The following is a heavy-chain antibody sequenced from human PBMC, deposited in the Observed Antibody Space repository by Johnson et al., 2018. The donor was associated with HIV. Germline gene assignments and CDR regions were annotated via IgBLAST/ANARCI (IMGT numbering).Heavy chain of an antibody. Sequence: QVQLVESGGGVVQPGGSLRLSCAASGFTFSSYGMHWVRQAPGKGLEWVAFIRYDGSNKYYADSVKGRFTISRDNSKNTLYLQMNSLRAEDTAVYYCAKDQGWFGEFMNAFGIWGQGTMVPVSS. CDR1: GFTFSSYG. CDR3: AKDQGWFGEFMNAFGI. J-gene: IGHJ3*02. D-gene: IGHD3-10*01. V-gene: IGHV3-30*02. CDR2: IRYDGSNK.